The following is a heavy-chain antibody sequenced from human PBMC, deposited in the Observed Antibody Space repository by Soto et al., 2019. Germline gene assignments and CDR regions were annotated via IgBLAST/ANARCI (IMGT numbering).Heavy chain of an antibody. D-gene: IGHD1-26*01. V-gene: IGHV2-5*02. CDR1: GFSLSTSRVG. CDR3: AHAYGGRSLY. J-gene: IGHJ4*02. Sequence: QITLKESGPTLVKPTQTLTLTCTFSGFSLSTSRVGVGWIRQPPGKALEWLAVIYWDDAKTYRPSLKSRLTITQDTSKNQVALTMTNMAPVDTATYYCAHAYGGRSLYWGQGTLVTVSS. CDR2: IYWDDAK.